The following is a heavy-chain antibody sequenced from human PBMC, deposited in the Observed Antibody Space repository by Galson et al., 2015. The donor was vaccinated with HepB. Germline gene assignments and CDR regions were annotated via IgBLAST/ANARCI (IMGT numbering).Heavy chain of an antibody. CDR1: GGTFSNYA. J-gene: IGHJ6*03. CDR3: ASLGADPNVDMDYYMDV. CDR2: IIPIFGTA. Sequence: SVKVSCKASGGTFSNYAISWVRQAPGQGLEWMGGIIPIFGTANYAQKFQGRVTITADESTSTAYMELSSLRSEDTAVYYCASLGADPNVDMDYYMDVWGKGTTVTVSS. V-gene: IGHV1-69*13. D-gene: IGHD5-12*01.